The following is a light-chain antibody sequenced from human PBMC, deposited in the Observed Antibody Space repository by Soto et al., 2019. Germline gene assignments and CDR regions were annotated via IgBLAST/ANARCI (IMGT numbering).Light chain of an antibody. CDR3: HQYGSSPGT. CDR1: QSVTNRY. CDR2: GAS. J-gene: IGKJ1*01. V-gene: IGKV3-20*01. Sequence: DIVLTQSPGTLSLSPGERATLSCRASQSVTNRYLAWYQQKPGQAPRLLFFGASIRDTGIPDRFSGSGSGTDFTLTINRLEPEDSGVYYCHQYGSSPGTFGPGTKVEIQ.